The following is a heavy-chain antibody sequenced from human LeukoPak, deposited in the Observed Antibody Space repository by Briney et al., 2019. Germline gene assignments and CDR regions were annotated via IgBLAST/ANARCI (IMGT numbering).Heavy chain of an antibody. V-gene: IGHV3-30*18. CDR2: MSSVGDNK. J-gene: IGHJ3*02. Sequence: GGSLRLSCAASGFTVSGNYMTWVRQAPGKGLEWVAVMSSVGDNKYYADSVKGRFTISRDNSKNTLYLQMNSLRAEDTAVYYCAKDLRELGIPGDAFDTWGQGTMVTVSS. CDR3: AKDLRELGIPGDAFDT. D-gene: IGHD7-27*01. CDR1: GFTVSGNY.